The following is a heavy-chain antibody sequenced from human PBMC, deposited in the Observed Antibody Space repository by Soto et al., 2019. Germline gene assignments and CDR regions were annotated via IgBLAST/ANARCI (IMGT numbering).Heavy chain of an antibody. J-gene: IGHJ6*02. V-gene: IGHV4-39*01. Sequence: SETLSLTCTVSGGSISSSSYYWGWIRQPPGKGLEWFGSIYYSGSTYYNPSLKSRVTISVDTSKNQFSLKLSSVTAADTAVYYCARRVYDFWSGLNYYYYYGMDVWGQGTTVTVSS. D-gene: IGHD3-3*01. CDR3: ARRVYDFWSGLNYYYYYGMDV. CDR1: GGSISSSSYY. CDR2: IYYSGST.